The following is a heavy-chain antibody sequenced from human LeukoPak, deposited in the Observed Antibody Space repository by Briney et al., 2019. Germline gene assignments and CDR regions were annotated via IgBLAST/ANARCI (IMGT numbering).Heavy chain of an antibody. CDR3: TRVGYSYGLTSPFDY. CDR1: GYTFTGYY. CDR2: INPDSGDT. Sequence: GASVKVSCKASGYTFTGYYMYWVRQAPGQGLEWMGRINPDSGDTNYAQKFQGRVTMTRDTSISTAYMELSRLRSDDTAVYYCTRVGYSYGLTSPFDYWGQGTLVTVSS. D-gene: IGHD5-18*01. V-gene: IGHV1-2*06. J-gene: IGHJ4*02.